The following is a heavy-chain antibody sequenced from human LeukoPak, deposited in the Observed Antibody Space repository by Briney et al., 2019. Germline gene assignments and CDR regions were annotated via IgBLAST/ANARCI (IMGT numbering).Heavy chain of an antibody. D-gene: IGHD6-19*01. J-gene: IGHJ1*01. CDR2: ISGSGGST. V-gene: IGHV3-23*01. Sequence: PGGSLRLSCAASGFTFSSYAMSWVRQAPGKGLEWVSAISGSGGSTYYADSVKGRFTISRDNSKNTLYLQMNSLRAEDTAVYYCANAPRTQEIVVAGTGYSQRGGKGTRVPVP. CDR1: GFTFSSYA. CDR3: ANAPRTQEIVVAGTGYSQR.